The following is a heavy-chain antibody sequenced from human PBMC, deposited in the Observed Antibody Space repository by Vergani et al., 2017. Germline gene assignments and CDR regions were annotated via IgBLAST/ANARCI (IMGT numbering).Heavy chain of an antibody. CDR1: GYIFTGYY. CDR3: ARDQRSTYYYDSSGYYTD. J-gene: IGHJ4*02. V-gene: IGHV1-2*02. CDR2: INPDNGYT. D-gene: IGHD3-22*01. Sequence: QVQLVQSGAEVKKPGASVKVSCKASGYIFTGYYIHWVRQAPRQGLEWMGWINPDNGYTNSAQKFQGRVTITRDTSISTAYMELSRLRSDDTAVYYCARDQRSTYYYDSSGYYTDWGQGTLVTVSS.